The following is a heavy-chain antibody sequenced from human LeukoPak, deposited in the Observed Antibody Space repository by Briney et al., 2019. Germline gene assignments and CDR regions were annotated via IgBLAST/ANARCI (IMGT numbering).Heavy chain of an antibody. CDR3: ARDYYGSGSDYQLGY. J-gene: IGHJ4*02. CDR1: GYTXTSYF. CDR2: INPNSGGT. V-gene: IGHV1-2*02. D-gene: IGHD3-10*01. Sequence: ASVKVSCKASGYTXTSYFMHWVRQAPGQGLEWMGWINPNSGGTKYAQKFQGRVSMTRDTSITTVYMELSSLRSDDTAVYYCARDYYGSGSDYQLGYRGQGTLLTVSS.